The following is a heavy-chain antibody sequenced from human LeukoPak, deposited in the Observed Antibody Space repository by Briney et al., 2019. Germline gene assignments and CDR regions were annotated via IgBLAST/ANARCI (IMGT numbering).Heavy chain of an antibody. CDR2: ISSSGSTI. J-gene: IGHJ4*02. D-gene: IGHD6-19*01. CDR1: GFTFSSYE. V-gene: IGHV3-48*03. CDR3: ARGIAVAGPYYFDY. Sequence: GGSLRLSCAASGFTFSSYEMNWVRQAPGKGLEWVSYISSSGSTIYYADSVKGLFTISRDNAKNSLYLQMNSLRAEDTAVYYCARGIAVAGPYYFDYWGQGTLVTVSS.